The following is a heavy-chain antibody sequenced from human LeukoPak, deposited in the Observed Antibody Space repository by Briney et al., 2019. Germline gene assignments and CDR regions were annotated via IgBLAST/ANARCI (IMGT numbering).Heavy chain of an antibody. J-gene: IGHJ6*02. V-gene: IGHV4-39*07. Sequence: KSSETLSLTCTVSGGSISSSSYYWGWIRQPPGKGLEWIGSIYYSGSTYYNPSLKSRVTISVDTSKNQFSLKLSSVTAADTAVYYCARDHPDRSGWYRSYYYDGMDVLGQATTVTVSS. CDR3: ARDHPDRSGWYRSYYYDGMDV. D-gene: IGHD6-19*01. CDR1: GGSISSSSYY. CDR2: IYYSGST.